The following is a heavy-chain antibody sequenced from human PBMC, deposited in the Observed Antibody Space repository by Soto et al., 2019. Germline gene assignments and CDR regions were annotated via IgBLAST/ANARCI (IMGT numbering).Heavy chain of an antibody. CDR2: ISYDGSNK. CDR1: GFTLSSYA. CDR3: AREPSPYRDGDYGGIY. Sequence: ESGGGVVQPGRSLRLSCAASGFTLSSYAMHWVRQAPGKGLEWVAVISYDGSNKYYADSVKGRFTISRDNSKNTLYLQMNSLRAEDTAVYYCAREPSPYRDGDYGGIYWGQGTLVTASS. J-gene: IGHJ4*02. V-gene: IGHV3-30-3*01. D-gene: IGHD4-17*01.